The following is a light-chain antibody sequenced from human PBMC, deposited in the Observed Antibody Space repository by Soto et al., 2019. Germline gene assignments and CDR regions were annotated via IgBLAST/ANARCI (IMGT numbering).Light chain of an antibody. CDR2: VNN. Sequence: QPVLTQPPSVSGAPGQRVTISCTGTSSNIGAGYDVHWYQQLPGTAPKLLIYVNNNRPSGVPDRFSGSKSGTSASLAITGLQAEDEADYYCQSYDSSLSEVFGTGTKVTVL. CDR3: QSYDSSLSEV. V-gene: IGLV1-40*01. CDR1: SSNIGAGYD. J-gene: IGLJ1*01.